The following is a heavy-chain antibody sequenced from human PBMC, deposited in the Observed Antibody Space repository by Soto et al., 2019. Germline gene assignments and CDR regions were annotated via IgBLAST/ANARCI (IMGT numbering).Heavy chain of an antibody. CDR1: GFTFSSYG. Sequence: GSLRLSCAASGFTFSSYGMHWVRQAPGRGLEWVAVIWSDGSNKYYADSVKGRFTISRDNSKNTLYLQMNSLRAEDTAVYYCAKDLQSIPLEWSRYYYYYYGMDVWGQGTTVTVSS. CDR3: AKDLQSIPLEWSRYYYYYYGMDV. J-gene: IGHJ6*02. D-gene: IGHD3-3*01. CDR2: IWSDGSNK. V-gene: IGHV3-30*02.